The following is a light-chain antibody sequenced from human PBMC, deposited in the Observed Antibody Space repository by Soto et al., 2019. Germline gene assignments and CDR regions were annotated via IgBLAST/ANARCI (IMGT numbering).Light chain of an antibody. CDR3: CSYADTTTSVV. V-gene: IGLV2-23*01. CDR2: EAS. CDR1: NSDIGSPHL. J-gene: IGLJ2*01. Sequence: QSALTQPASVSGSPGQSITISCTGTNSDIGSPHLVSWYQQHPGKAPKLIIYEASKRPSGVSNRFSGFKSGNTASLAISGLQAEHEADYYCCSYADTTTSVVFGGGTKLTVL.